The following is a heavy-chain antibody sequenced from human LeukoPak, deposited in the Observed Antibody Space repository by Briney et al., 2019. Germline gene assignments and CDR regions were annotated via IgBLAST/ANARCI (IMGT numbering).Heavy chain of an antibody. J-gene: IGHJ4*02. V-gene: IGHV1-24*01. CDR2: FDPEDGET. CDR1: GYTLTELT. Sequence: ASVKVSCKVSGYTLTELTMYWVRQSPGKGLEWMGGFDPEDGETIYAQKFQGRVTMTEDTSTDTAYMELSSLRSEDTAVYYCATAAMIRGANYDYWGQGTQVTVSS. CDR3: ATAAMIRGANYDY. D-gene: IGHD3-10*01.